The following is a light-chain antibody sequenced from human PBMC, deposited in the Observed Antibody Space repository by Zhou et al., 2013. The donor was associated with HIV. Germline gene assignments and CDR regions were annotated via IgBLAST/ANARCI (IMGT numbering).Light chain of an antibody. CDR3: QQYDSYWT. CDR2: KAS. Sequence: DIQMTQSPSSVSASVGDRITITCRASQGISKWLAWYQQKPGKAPKLLIYKASSLESGVPSRFSGSGSGTEFTLTISSLQPDDFATYYCQQYDSYWTFGQGTKVEIK. CDR1: QGISKW. V-gene: IGKV1-5*03. J-gene: IGKJ1*01.